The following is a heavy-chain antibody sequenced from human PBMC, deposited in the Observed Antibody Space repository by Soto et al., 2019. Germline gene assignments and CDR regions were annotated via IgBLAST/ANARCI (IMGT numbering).Heavy chain of an antibody. D-gene: IGHD3-22*01. CDR2: ISGSGGTK. CDR1: GVTFNSYA. CDR3: VKKYYYDCVGFYSRDTFDI. Sequence: QLSESGGGLVQPGGSLRLSCAASGVTFNSYAMTWVRQAPGRAMEWVAAISGSGGTKKHAESVVGRFSISRENAKSTVFLQMNSLRAEDTSVYYSVKKYYYDCVGFYSRDTFDIRGQGTTVAVSS. J-gene: IGHJ3*02. V-gene: IGHV3-23*01.